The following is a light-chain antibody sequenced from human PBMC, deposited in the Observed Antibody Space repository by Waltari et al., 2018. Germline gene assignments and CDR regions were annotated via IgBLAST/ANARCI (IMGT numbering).Light chain of an antibody. J-gene: IGLJ3*02. CDR1: SSDVGGYNY. CDR3: CSFTSRSTWV. CDR2: DVS. V-gene: IGLV2-14*01. Sequence: QSALTQPASVSGSPGQSITISCTGTSSDVGGYNYVSWYQPHPGKVPKLLIFDVSNRPSGVSIRFSGSKSGNTASLTISGLQAEDESDYYCCSFTSRSTWVFGGGTKLTVL.